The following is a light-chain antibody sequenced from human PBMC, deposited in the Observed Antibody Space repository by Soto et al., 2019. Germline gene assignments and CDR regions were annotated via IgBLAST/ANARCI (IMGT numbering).Light chain of an antibody. V-gene: IGKV1-5*01. J-gene: IGKJ5*01. CDR2: DAS. Sequence: IQMTQSPSTLSASVGDRVTITFRASQSISSLLAWYQQKPGKAPKLLIYDASSLESGVPSRFSGSGSGTEFTLTISSLQPDDFATYYCQQYNSYSSITFGQGTRLEIK. CDR1: QSISSL. CDR3: QQYNSYSSIT.